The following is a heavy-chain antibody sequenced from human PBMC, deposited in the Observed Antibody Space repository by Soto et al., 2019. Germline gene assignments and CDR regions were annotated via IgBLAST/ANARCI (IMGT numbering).Heavy chain of an antibody. CDR2: IKQDGSEK. D-gene: IGHD2-15*01. J-gene: IGHJ4*02. CDR1: GFTFSSYW. CDR3: ARHTR. Sequence: EVQLVESGGGLVQPGGSLRLSCVASGFTFSSYWMSWVRQAPGKGLEWVANIKQDGSEKYYLDSVKGRFTISRDNAKNSLYLQMNSLSAEDTALYYCARHTRWGQGTLVTVSS. V-gene: IGHV3-7*01.